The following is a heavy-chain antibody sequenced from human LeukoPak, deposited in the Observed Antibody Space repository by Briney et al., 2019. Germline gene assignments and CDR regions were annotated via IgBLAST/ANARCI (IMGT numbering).Heavy chain of an antibody. J-gene: IGHJ4*02. Sequence: SVKVSCKASGGTFSSYAISWVRQAPGQGLEWMGGIIPIFGTANYAQKFQGRVTITADESTSTAYMELSRLRSDDTAVYYCARGKIAARPFDYWGQGTLVTVSS. D-gene: IGHD6-6*01. CDR2: IIPIFGTA. CDR3: ARGKIAARPFDY. V-gene: IGHV1-69*13. CDR1: GGTFSSYA.